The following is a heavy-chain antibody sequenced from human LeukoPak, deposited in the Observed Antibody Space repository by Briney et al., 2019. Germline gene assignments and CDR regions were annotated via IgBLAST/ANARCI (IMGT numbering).Heavy chain of an antibody. CDR2: ISYDGSNK. J-gene: IGHJ4*02. CDR1: GFTFSSYA. CDR3: ARGHRWNYLSEVDY. D-gene: IGHD1-7*01. V-gene: IGHV3-30-3*01. Sequence: GGSLRLSCAASGFTFSSYAMHWVRQAPGKGLEWVAVISYDGSNKYYADSVKGRFTISRDNSKNTLYLQMNSLRAEDTAVYYCARGHRWNYLSEVDYWGQGTLVTVSS.